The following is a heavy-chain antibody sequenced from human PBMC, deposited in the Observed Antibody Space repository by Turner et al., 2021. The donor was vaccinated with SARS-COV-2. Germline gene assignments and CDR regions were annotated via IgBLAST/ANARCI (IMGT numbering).Heavy chain of an antibody. CDR1: VAPFTISSYY. D-gene: IGHD3-22*01. CDR2: VYYGGST. CDR3: ARLPYYYDSSGPIDY. V-gene: IGHV4-39*01. J-gene: IGHJ4*02. Sequence: QLQLQESGPGLVNPSETLSIPCLFSVAPFTISSYYWGWTRQPPGKGREWIGTVYYGGSTYYNPSLKSRVTISVDTSKNQFSLKLSYVTAADTAVYYCARLPYYYDSSGPIDYWGQGTLVTVSS.